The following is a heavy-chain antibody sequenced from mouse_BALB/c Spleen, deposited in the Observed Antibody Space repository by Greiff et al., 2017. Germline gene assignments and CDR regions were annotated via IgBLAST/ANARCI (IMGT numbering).Heavy chain of an antibody. V-gene: IGHV1-4*02. J-gene: IGHJ3*01. CDR2: INPSSGDA. Sequence: QVQLQQSAAELARPGASVKMSCKASGYTFTSYTMHWVKQRPGQGLEWIGYINPSSGDAEYNQKFKDKTTLTADKSSSTAYMQLSSLTSEDSAVYYCASRGDYAFAYWGQGTLVTVAA. CDR3: ASRGDYAFAY. D-gene: IGHD2-4*01. CDR1: GYTFTSYT.